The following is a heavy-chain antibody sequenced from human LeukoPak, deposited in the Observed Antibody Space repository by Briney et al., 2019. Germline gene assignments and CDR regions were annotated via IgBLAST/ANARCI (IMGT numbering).Heavy chain of an antibody. CDR3: ARDPAYYYDRSGYEAFDP. CDR2: ISVYNGNT. V-gene: IGHV1-18*01. D-gene: IGHD3-22*01. CDR1: GYTFTSYA. Sequence: ASVKVSCKASGYTFTSYAISWVRQAPGQGLEWMGWISVYNGNTNYAQKLKGRVTMTTDTSTSTAYMELRSLRSDDTAVYYCARDPAYYYDRSGYEAFDPWGQGTLVTVSS. J-gene: IGHJ5*02.